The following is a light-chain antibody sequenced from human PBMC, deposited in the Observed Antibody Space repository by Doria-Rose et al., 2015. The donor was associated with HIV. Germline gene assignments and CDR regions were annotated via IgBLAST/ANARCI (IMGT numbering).Light chain of an antibody. CDR3: HQYGTSWT. CDR2: DVT. J-gene: IGKJ1*01. CDR1: QSFSSTY. Sequence: TQSPGTLSLSPGERATLSCRASQSFSSTYLAWYQQKPGQAPSLRIYDVTTRTTGIPDRFSASGSGTDCTLTISRLEPEDFALYYCHQYGTSWTFGQGTKVEI. V-gene: IGKV3-20*01.